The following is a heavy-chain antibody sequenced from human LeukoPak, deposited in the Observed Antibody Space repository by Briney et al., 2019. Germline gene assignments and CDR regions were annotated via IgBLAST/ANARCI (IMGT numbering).Heavy chain of an antibody. D-gene: IGHD1-26*01. CDR1: GFTFSSYS. CDR2: ISGSGGST. Sequence: RGSLRLSCAASGFTFSSYSMNWVRQAPGEGLEWVSAISGSGGSTYYADSMKGRFTIPRHNSKNTLYLQMNRLRAEDTAVYYCAKDPGGGSYPFDYWGQRTLVTVSS. J-gene: IGHJ4*02. V-gene: IGHV3-23*01. CDR3: AKDPGGGSYPFDY.